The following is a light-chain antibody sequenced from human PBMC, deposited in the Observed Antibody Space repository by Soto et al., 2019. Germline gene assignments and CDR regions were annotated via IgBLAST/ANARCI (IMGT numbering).Light chain of an antibody. CDR3: QSYDMSLTGWV. Sequence: QAVVAQPPSVSGAPVQRVTISCTGSRSNIGAGYKVNWYQQVPGTAPKLLIYNNNNRPSGVSDRFSASKSRMSASLAITGLQAEDEADYYCQSYDMSLTGWVFGGGTKLTVL. J-gene: IGLJ3*02. CDR2: NNN. CDR1: RSNIGAGYK. V-gene: IGLV1-40*01.